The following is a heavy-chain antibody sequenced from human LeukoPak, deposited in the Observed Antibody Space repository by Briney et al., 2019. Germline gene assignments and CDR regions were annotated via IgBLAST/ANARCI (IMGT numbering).Heavy chain of an antibody. CDR1: EFTFSSYS. D-gene: IGHD6-13*01. J-gene: IGHJ4*02. V-gene: IGHV3-48*02. CDR2: ISSSSSTI. Sequence: GGSLRLSCAASEFTFSSYSMNWVRQAPGKGLEWVSYISSSSSTIYYADSMKGRFTISRDNAKNSLYLQMNSLRDEDTAVYYCTRGIVIAAADGYYFDYWGQGTLVPASS. CDR3: TRGIVIAAADGYYFDY.